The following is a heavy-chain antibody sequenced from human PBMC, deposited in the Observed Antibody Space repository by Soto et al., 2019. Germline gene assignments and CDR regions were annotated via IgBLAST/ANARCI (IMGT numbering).Heavy chain of an antibody. CDR1: GFTFAHYA. Sequence: QAQLVESGGGVVQPGTSLRLSCAASGFTFAHYAMHWVRHSPGKGLEWVAFMSHDENRKLYSDSVKGRFTISRDNSKRTLYLQMSRLRAEDTAVYYCAKDYDFWSASVNPYFDSWGLGTLVTVSS. D-gene: IGHD3-3*01. CDR3: AKDYDFWSASVNPYFDS. J-gene: IGHJ4*02. V-gene: IGHV3-30*18. CDR2: MSHDENRK.